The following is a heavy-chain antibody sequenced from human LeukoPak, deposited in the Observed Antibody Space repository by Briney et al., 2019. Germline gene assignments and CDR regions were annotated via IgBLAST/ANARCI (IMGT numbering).Heavy chain of an antibody. D-gene: IGHD6-13*01. CDR1: GYTFTGYY. V-gene: IGHV1-2*04. CDR2: INPNSGGT. CDR3: ARGGIYSSSWYGFTDAFDI. J-gene: IGHJ3*02. Sequence: ASEKVSCKASGYTFTGYYMHWVRQAPGQGLEWMGWINPNSGGTNYAQKFQGWVTMTRDTSISTAYMELSRLRSDDTAVYYCARGGIYSSSWYGFTDAFDIWGQGTMVTVSS.